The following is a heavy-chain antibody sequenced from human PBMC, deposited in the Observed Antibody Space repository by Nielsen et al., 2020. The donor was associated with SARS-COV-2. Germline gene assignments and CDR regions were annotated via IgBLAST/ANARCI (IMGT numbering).Heavy chain of an antibody. J-gene: IGHJ4*02. D-gene: IGHD7-27*01. CDR1: GFTFSKYA. CDR3: AKDETTSGVNFFHY. Sequence: GGSLRLSCAASGFTFSKYAMSWVRQSPGKGLEWVSGISSNGAAAWYAESVKGRFTISRDNSKNTLYLQLNSLRAEDTAIYYCAKDETTSGVNFFHYWGQGARVTVSS. CDR2: ISSNGAAA. V-gene: IGHV3-23*01.